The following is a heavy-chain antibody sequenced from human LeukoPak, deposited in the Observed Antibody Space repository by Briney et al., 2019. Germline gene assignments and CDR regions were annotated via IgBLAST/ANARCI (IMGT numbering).Heavy chain of an antibody. Sequence: SETLSLTCTVSGGSISSSSYYWGWIRQPPGKGLEWIGSIYNSGSTYYNPSLKSRVTVSVDTSKNQFSLKLSSVTAADTAVYYCARLVYDYVWGSYRAIFDYWGQGTLVTVSS. V-gene: IGHV4-39*01. CDR3: ARLVYDYVWGSYRAIFDY. CDR2: IYNSGST. J-gene: IGHJ4*02. CDR1: GGSISSSSYY. D-gene: IGHD3-16*02.